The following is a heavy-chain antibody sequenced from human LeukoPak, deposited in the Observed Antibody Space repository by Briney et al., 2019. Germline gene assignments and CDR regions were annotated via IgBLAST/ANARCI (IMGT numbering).Heavy chain of an antibody. CDR2: ISSSSSYI. J-gene: IGHJ4*02. Sequence: GGSLRLSCAASGFTFSSYSMNWVRQAPGKGLEWVSSISSSSSYIYYADSVKGRFTISRDNAKNSLYLQMNSLRAEDTAVYYCARDRLPWFGEAPDYWGQGTLVTVSS. CDR1: GFTFSSYS. V-gene: IGHV3-21*01. CDR3: ARDRLPWFGEAPDY. D-gene: IGHD3-10*01.